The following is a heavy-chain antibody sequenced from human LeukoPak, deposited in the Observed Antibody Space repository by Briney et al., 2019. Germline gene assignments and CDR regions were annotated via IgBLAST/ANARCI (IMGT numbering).Heavy chain of an antibody. J-gene: IGHJ3*02. CDR1: GFTFSSYW. D-gene: IGHD6-13*01. CDR3: ARDWLPSSSWYTGGDAFDI. V-gene: IGHV3-7*01. CDR2: IKQDGSEK. Sequence: GGSLRLSCAASGFTFSSYWMSWVRQAPGKGLEWVANIKQDGSEKYYVDSVKGRFTISRDNAKNSLYLQMNSLRAEDTAVYYCARDWLPSSSWYTGGDAFDIWGQGTMVTVSS.